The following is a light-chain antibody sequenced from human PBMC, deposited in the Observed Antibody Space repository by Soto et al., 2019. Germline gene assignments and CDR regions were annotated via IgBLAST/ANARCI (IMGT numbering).Light chain of an antibody. Sequence: DIQMTQSPSPLSASVGDRITITCRASQSISSWLAWYQQKPGKAPKLLTYDASSLESGVTSRFSGSGSGTEFTLPISSLQPDDFATYYGQQYNSYSPSPVYTFGQGTKLEIK. J-gene: IGKJ2*01. CDR1: QSISSW. V-gene: IGKV1-5*01. CDR3: QQYNSYSPSPVYT. CDR2: DAS.